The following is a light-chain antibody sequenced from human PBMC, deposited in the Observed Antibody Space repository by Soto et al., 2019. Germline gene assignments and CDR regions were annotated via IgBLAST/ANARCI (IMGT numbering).Light chain of an antibody. CDR1: QSFRGL. CDR2: DAY. CDR3: QQRHMWPIT. V-gene: IGKV3-11*01. J-gene: IGKJ5*01. Sequence: VLTQAPVTPSLSPGERATLSWRASQSFRGLLAWYQQKPCQAPSLLIYDAYNRATGIPPRFSGSVSGTDFTLTISSLETEDSAVYYCQQRHMWPITFGQATRLEIK.